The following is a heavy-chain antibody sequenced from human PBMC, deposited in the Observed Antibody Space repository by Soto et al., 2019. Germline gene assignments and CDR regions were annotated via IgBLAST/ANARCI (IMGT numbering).Heavy chain of an antibody. D-gene: IGHD2-2*01. V-gene: IGHV1-69*13. CDR3: ARGRIVLVPAAMDYYYYYGMDV. CDR1: GGTFSSYA. J-gene: IGHJ6*02. CDR2: IIPIFGTA. Sequence: ASVKASCKASGGTFSSYAISWVRQAPGQGLEWMGGIIPIFGTANYAQKFQGRVTITADESTSTAYMELSSLRSEDTAVYYCARGRIVLVPAAMDYYYYYGMDVWGQGTTVNVSS.